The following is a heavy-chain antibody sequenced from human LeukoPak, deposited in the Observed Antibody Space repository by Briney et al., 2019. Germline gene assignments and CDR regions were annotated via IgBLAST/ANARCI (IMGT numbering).Heavy chain of an antibody. Sequence: GGSLRLSCAASGFTFSNYDVSWIRQALGKGLEWVSVIGSAGNTYYADSVKGRFTISRDNFKNTLYLQMNSLRAEDTAVYYCAKENVPAARAPNFDYWGQGTLVTVSS. V-gene: IGHV3-23*01. J-gene: IGHJ4*02. CDR3: AKENVPAARAPNFDY. CDR2: IGSAGNT. D-gene: IGHD2-2*01. CDR1: GFTFSNYD.